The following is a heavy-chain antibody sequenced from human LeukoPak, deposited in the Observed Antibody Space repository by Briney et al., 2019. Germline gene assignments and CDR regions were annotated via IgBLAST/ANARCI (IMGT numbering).Heavy chain of an antibody. Sequence: GESLKISCKGSGYSFTSFWIGWVRQMPGKGLEWLGIIYPSDSDTRYSPSFQGQVTISADKSINTAYLQWNSLKASDTAMYYCARAGSSGYYSYWYFDLWGRGTLVTVSS. J-gene: IGHJ2*01. CDR1: GYSFTSFW. V-gene: IGHV5-51*01. D-gene: IGHD3-22*01. CDR3: ARAGSSGYYSYWYFDL. CDR2: IYPSDSDT.